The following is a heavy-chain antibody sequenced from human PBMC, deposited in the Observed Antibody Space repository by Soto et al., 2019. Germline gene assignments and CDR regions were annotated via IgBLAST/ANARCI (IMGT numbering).Heavy chain of an antibody. V-gene: IGHV4-39*01. CDR1: SGSISSSSYY. Sequence: QLQLQESGPGLVKPSETLSLTCTVSSGSISSSSYYWGWIRQPPGKGLEWIGSIFYSGSTYYNPSLKSRVTISVDTSKNQFSLKVSSVTAADTAVYYCARTEITIVRADYWGQGTLVTVSS. CDR2: IFYSGST. D-gene: IGHD3-10*01. J-gene: IGHJ4*02. CDR3: ARTEITIVRADY.